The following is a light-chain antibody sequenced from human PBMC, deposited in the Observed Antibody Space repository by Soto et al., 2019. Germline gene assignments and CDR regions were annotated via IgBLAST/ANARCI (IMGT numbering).Light chain of an antibody. V-gene: IGLV2-8*01. J-gene: IGLJ1*01. CDR3: GSYAGSYNYV. CDR2: EVS. Sequence: QSALTQPPSASGSPGQSVTISCTGTSSDVGRYNYVSWYQQHPGKPPKLMIYEVSERPSGVPDRFSGSKSGNTAALTVSGLQAEDEDDYYCGSYAGSYNYVLGTGTKVTVL. CDR1: SSDVGRYNY.